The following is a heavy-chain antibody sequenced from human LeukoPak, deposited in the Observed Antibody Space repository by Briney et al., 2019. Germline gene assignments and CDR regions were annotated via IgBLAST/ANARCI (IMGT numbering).Heavy chain of an antibody. Sequence: ASVKVSCKASGYTFTGYYMHWVRQAPGQGLEWMGWINPNSGGTNYAQKFQGRVTMTRDTSISTAYMELSRLRSDDTAVYYCARAGRYGSSWYGVGNWFDPWGQGTLVTVSS. J-gene: IGHJ5*02. CDR1: GYTFTGYY. CDR3: ARAGRYGSSWYGVGNWFDP. D-gene: IGHD6-13*01. CDR2: INPNSGGT. V-gene: IGHV1-2*02.